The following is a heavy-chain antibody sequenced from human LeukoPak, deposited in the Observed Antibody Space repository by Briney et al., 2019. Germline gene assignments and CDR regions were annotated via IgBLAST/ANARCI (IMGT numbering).Heavy chain of an antibody. D-gene: IGHD2-15*01. Sequence: PGGSLRLSCAASGFTFSNWWMSWVRQAPGKGLEWVANIKQDGSEKHYVDSVKGRFTISRDNAKNTLYLQMNSLRAEDTAVYYCARVVVGAYYFDSWGQGTLVTVSS. CDR3: ARVVVGAYYFDS. CDR2: IKQDGSEK. CDR1: GFTFSNWW. J-gene: IGHJ4*02. V-gene: IGHV3-7*01.